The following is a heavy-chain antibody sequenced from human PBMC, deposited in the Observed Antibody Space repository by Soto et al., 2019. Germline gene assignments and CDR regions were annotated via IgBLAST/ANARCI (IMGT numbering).Heavy chain of an antibody. CDR2: IIHNNGAT. CDR3: ARGLNRSSSSY. J-gene: IGHJ4*02. Sequence: SAKVSCKASGGTFSSYAISWVRQAPGQGLEWMGGIIHNNGATHYGLSFRGRVTMTRDTSISPAYMELSRLRSDDTAVYYCARGLNRSSSSYWGQGTLVTVCS. CDR1: GGTFSSYA. V-gene: IGHV1-2*02. D-gene: IGHD6-6*01.